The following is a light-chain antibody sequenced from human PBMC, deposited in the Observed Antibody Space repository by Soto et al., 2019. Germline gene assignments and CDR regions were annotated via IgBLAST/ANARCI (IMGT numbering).Light chain of an antibody. V-gene: IGKV3-20*01. CDR2: DAS. CDR3: QQYGSSPRM. CDR1: QSVSSSY. Sequence: IMLTQSPGTLSLSPGERATLSCRASQSVSSSYLAWYQQKPGQAPRLLIFDASSRATGIPDRFRGSGSGTDFTLTISRLEPEDFAIYYCQQYGSSPRMFGQGTKVDIK. J-gene: IGKJ1*01.